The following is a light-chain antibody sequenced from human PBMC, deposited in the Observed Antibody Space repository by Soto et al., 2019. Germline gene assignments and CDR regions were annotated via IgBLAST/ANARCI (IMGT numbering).Light chain of an antibody. Sequence: QSVLTQPASVSGSPGQSITISCTGTSSDVGGYNLVPWYQQHPGKAPKVMIYEGTKRPSGVSDRFSGSRSGNTASLTISGLQAEDEADYYCCSYARGSSYVFGTGTKVTVL. J-gene: IGLJ1*01. CDR2: EGT. CDR3: CSYARGSSYV. V-gene: IGLV2-23*01. CDR1: SSDVGGYNL.